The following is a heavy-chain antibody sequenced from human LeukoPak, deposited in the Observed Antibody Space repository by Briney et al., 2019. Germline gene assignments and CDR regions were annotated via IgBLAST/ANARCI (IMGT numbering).Heavy chain of an antibody. CDR2: IYNSGST. V-gene: IGHV4-4*07. D-gene: IGHD5-18*01. CDR1: GGSGSSYY. CDR3: ARGYSNYYYYYMDV. Sequence: SSETLSLTCTVSGGSGSSYYWNWIRQPAGKGLEWIGRIYNSGSTNHSPSLKSRVTMSVDTSKNQFSLKLSSVTAADTAVYYCARGYSNYYYYYMDVWGKGTTVTVSS. J-gene: IGHJ6*03.